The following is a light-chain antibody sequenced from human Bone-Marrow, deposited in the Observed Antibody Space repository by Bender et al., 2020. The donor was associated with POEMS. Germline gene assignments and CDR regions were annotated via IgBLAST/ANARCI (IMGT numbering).Light chain of an antibody. CDR1: SSDVGGYNS. Sequence: QSALTQPASVSGSPGQSITISCTGTSSDVGGYNSVSWYQHHPGKAPKLVIFEVNKRPSGVPDRFSGSKSGNTATLTVSGLQAEDEADYYCSSYAGGNNVVFGGGTKLTAL. CDR2: EVN. J-gene: IGLJ2*01. CDR3: SSYAGGNNVV. V-gene: IGLV2-8*01.